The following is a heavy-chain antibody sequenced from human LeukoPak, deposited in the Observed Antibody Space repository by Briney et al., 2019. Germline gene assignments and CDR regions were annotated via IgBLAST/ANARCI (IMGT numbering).Heavy chain of an antibody. Sequence: SETLSLTCTVSGGSISSYYWSWIRQPPGKGLEWIGYIYYSGSTNYNPSLKSRVTISVDTSKNQFSLNLTSVTAADTAVYFCARAPRAYCSTTGSCFQDYWGQGTLVTVSS. CDR1: GGSISSYY. CDR3: ARAPRAYCSTTGSCFQDY. V-gene: IGHV4-59*12. CDR2: IYYSGST. J-gene: IGHJ4*02. D-gene: IGHD2-2*01.